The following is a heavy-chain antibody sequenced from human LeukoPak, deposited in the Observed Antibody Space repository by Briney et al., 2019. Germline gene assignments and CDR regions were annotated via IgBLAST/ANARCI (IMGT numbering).Heavy chain of an antibody. CDR1: GFTFSSYS. CDR2: ISSNGGST. V-gene: IGHV3-64*01. CDR3: ARVRGSYFFDF. Sequence: GGSLRLSCAASGFTFSSYSMNWVRQAPGKGLEYVSSISSNGGSTYYANSVKGRFTISRDNSKNTLSLQMGSLRPADMAGYYCARVRGSYFFDFWGQGTLVTVSS. D-gene: IGHD1-26*01. J-gene: IGHJ4*02.